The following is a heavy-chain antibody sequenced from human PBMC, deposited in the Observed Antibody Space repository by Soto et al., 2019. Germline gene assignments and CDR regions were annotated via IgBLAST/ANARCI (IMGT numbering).Heavy chain of an antibody. V-gene: IGHV1-69*06. CDR3: ARESPLYGGSTGHFDY. J-gene: IGHJ4*02. CDR2: IIPLFGTT. D-gene: IGHD3-10*01. CDR1: GGTFSRHA. Sequence: SVKVSCKAFGGTFSRHAISWVRQAPGQGLEWMGGIIPLFGTTTYAQKFQGRVTITAEISAYTVYMELNRLRSEDTAVYYCARESPLYGGSTGHFDYWGQGSLVTVSS.